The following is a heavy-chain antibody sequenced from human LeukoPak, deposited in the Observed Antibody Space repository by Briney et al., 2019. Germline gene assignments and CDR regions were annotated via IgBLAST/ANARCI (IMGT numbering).Heavy chain of an antibody. CDR3: GKDYDTRAYYISADY. CDR2: ISSDGSAT. V-gene: IGHV3-30*18. CDR1: GFTFNKYG. D-gene: IGHD3-22*01. Sequence: GGSLRLSCTASGFTFNKYGMHWVRQAPGKGLEWVAVISSDGSATYYVDSVKGRFTVSRDNSKNTLYLQMNSLRAEDTAVYYCGKDYDTRAYYISADYWGQGTLVTVSS. J-gene: IGHJ4*02.